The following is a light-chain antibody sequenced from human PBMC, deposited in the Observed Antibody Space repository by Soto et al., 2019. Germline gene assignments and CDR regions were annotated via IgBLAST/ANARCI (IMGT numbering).Light chain of an antibody. Sequence: QSALTQPASVSGSPGQSITISCTGPSSDVGSDNLVSWYQQHPGKAPKLMIYEGSKRPSGVSNRFSGSKSGNTASLTISGLQAEDEADYYCCSYAGSSTAIFGGGTQLTVL. CDR2: EGS. CDR1: SSDVGSDNL. J-gene: IGLJ2*01. CDR3: CSYAGSSTAI. V-gene: IGLV2-23*01.